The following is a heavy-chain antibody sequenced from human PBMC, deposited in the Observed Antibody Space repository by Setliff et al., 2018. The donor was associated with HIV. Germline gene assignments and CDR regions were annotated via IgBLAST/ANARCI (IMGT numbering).Heavy chain of an antibody. CDR3: ARVPPGIGSYGYLDY. D-gene: IGHD3-10*01. J-gene: IGHJ4*02. CDR2: VSYSGST. Sequence: ASETLSLTCTVSGGSIGSFYWSWIRQPPGKTLEWIGYVSYSGSTKYKPALKSRVTISVDTSTNQFSLTVTSVTAADTAVYYCARVPPGIGSYGYLDYWGQGTLVTVSS. V-gene: IGHV4-59*12. CDR1: GGSIGSFY.